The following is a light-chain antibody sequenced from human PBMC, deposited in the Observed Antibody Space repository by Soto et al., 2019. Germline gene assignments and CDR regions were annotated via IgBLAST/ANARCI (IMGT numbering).Light chain of an antibody. CDR2: DAS. CDR1: QSVSSY. J-gene: IGKJ5*01. Sequence: EIGFTQSPTTQSFSPGARATLSRRASQSVSSYLAWYQQKPGPAPRLLIYDASNRATGIPARFSGSGSGTDFTLTIRSLEPEDFAVYYCQQRSNRPTVGQGTRLEIK. V-gene: IGKV3-11*01. CDR3: QQRSNRPT.